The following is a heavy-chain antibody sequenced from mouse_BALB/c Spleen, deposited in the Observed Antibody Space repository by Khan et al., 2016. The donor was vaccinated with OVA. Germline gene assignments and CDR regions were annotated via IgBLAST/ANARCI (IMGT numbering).Heavy chain of an antibody. V-gene: IGHV9-1*02. CDR1: GYTFTNYG. CDR2: INTYTGEP. J-gene: IGHJ1*01. CDR3: ARISSYWYSDV. Sequence: QIQLVQSGPKLKKPGETVKISCKASGYTFTNYGMNWVKQAPGKGLKRMGWINTYTGEPTYADDFKGRFVFSLETSASTAYLQISNLKNEDMTTYFCARISSYWYSDVWGAGTTVTVSS. D-gene: IGHD6-2*01.